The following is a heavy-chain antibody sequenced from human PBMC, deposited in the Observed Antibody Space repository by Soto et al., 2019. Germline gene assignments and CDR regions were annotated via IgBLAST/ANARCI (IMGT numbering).Heavy chain of an antibody. Sequence: QMQLQESGPGLVKPSETLSLTCTVSGGSLGGSPYHWGWIRQPPGKGLEWIGSIDDGAKVSYNPSLRGRVTLFVDTSKNQFSLILMSVTATDTAVYYCARTPPIEVAGPDFWGQGPLGTVSS. J-gene: IGHJ4*02. CDR1: GGSLGGSPYH. D-gene: IGHD6-19*01. CDR2: IDDGAKV. V-gene: IGHV4-39*01. CDR3: ARTPPIEVAGPDF.